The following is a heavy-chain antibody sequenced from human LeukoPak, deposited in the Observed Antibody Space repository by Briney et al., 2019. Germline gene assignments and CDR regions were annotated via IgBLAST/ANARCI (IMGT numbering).Heavy chain of an antibody. V-gene: IGHV4-39*07. CDR1: GGSISSSSYY. J-gene: IGHJ3*02. Sequence: SEILSLTCTVSGGSISSSSYYWGWLRQPPGQGLEWIGSIYYSGSTYYNPSLKSRVTISVDTSKNQFSLKLSSVTAADTAEYYCARPGYYDILTGPGAVNAFDIWGQGTMVTVSS. CDR2: IYYSGST. D-gene: IGHD3-9*01. CDR3: ARPGYYDILTGPGAVNAFDI.